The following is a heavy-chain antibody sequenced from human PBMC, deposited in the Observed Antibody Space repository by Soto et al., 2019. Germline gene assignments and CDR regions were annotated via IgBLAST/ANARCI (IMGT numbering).Heavy chain of an antibody. V-gene: IGHV4-61*01. J-gene: IGHJ4*02. Sequence: SETLSLTCTVSGGSVSSGSYYWSWIRQPPGKGLEWIGYIYYSGSTNYNPSLKCRVTISVDTSKNQFSLKLSSVTAADTAVYYCARYYDSSGYSFPFDYWGQGTLVTVSS. D-gene: IGHD3-22*01. CDR1: GGSVSSGSYY. CDR3: ARYYDSSGYSFPFDY. CDR2: IYYSGST.